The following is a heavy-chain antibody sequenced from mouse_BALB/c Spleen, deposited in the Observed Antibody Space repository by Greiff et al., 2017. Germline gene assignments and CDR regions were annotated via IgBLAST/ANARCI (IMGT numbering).Heavy chain of an antibody. D-gene: IGHD1-1*01. J-gene: IGHJ1*01. Sequence: EVKLVESGPGLVKPSQSLSLTCTVTGYSITSDYAWNWIRQFPGNKLEWMGYISYSGSTSYNPSLKSRISITRDTSKNQFFLQLNSVTTEDTATYYCARSDYYGSSYRYFDVWGAGTTVTVSS. V-gene: IGHV3-2*02. CDR1: GYSITSDYA. CDR2: ISYSGST. CDR3: ARSDYYGSSYRYFDV.